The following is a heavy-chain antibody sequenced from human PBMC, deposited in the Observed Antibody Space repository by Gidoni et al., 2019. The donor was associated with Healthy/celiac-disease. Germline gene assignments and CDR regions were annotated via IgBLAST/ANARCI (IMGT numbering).Heavy chain of an antibody. CDR2: INHSGST. V-gene: IGHV4-34*01. D-gene: IGHD2-21*01. Sequence: QVQLQQWGAGLLKPSETLSLTCAVYGGSFSGYYWSWIRQPPGKGLEWIGEINHSGSTNYNPSLKSRVTISVDTSKNQFSLKLSSVTAADTAVYYCASSNYNDYSFDYWGQGTLVTVSS. J-gene: IGHJ4*02. CDR3: ASSNYNDYSFDY. CDR1: GGSFSGYY.